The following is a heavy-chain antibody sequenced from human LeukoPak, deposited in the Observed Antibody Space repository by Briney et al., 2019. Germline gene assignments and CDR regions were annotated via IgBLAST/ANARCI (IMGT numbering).Heavy chain of an antibody. V-gene: IGHV1-46*01. CDR1: GYTFTSYY. D-gene: IGHD3-3*01. CDR3: ARDSGSGYYPSHFDY. Sequence: ASVKVSCKASGYTFTSYYKHWVRQAPGQGLEWMGIINPSGGSTSYAQKFQGRVTMTRDTSTSTVYMELSSLRSEDTAVYYCARDSGSGYYPSHFDYWGQGTLVTVSS. CDR2: INPSGGST. J-gene: IGHJ4*02.